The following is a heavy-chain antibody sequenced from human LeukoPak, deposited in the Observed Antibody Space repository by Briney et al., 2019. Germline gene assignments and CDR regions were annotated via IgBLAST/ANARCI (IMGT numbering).Heavy chain of an antibody. D-gene: IGHD2-2*01. CDR3: AREGRCSSTSCSFDY. CDR2: IIPIFGTA. Sequence: ASVKVSCKASGYTFTSYTISWLRQAPGQGLEWMGGIIPIFGTANYAQKFQGRVTITADESTSTAYMELSSLRSEDTAVYYCAREGRCSSTSCSFDYWGQGTLVTVSS. CDR1: GYTFTSYT. V-gene: IGHV1-69*13. J-gene: IGHJ4*02.